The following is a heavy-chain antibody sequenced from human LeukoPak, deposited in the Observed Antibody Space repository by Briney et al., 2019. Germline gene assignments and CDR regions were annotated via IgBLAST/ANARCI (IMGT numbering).Heavy chain of an antibody. CDR2: IWYDGSNK. CDR3: ARDRGSWRYFDY. V-gene: IGHV3-33*01. Sequence: GRSLGLSCAASGFTFSSYGMHWVRQAPGKGLEWVAVIWYDGSNKYYEDSVKGRFTVSRDNSKNTLYLQMNSLRAEDTAVYYCARDRGSWRYFDYWGQGTLVTVSS. CDR1: GFTFSSYG. D-gene: IGHD6-13*01. J-gene: IGHJ4*02.